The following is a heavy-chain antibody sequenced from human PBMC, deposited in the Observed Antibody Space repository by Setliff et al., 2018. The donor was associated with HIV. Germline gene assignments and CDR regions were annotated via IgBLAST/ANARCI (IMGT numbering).Heavy chain of an antibody. J-gene: IGHJ4*02. CDR1: GGSITSSTYY. CDR3: AREADGIDF. CDR2: VHYTWNT. D-gene: IGHD2-15*01. Sequence: SETLSLTCTVSGGSITSSTYYWGWIRQPPGKGLEWIGTVHYTWNTYHNPSLKSRVTISVEVSKNQISLKLTAVTAADSAVYYCAREADGIDFWGQGTLVTVSS. V-gene: IGHV4-39*02.